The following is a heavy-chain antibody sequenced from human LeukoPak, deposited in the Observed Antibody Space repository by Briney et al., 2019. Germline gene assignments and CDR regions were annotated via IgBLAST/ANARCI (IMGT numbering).Heavy chain of an antibody. Sequence: GGSLRLSCAASGFTFSTYWMHWVRQAPGKGLVWVSRINSDGSRTSYADSVKGRFTISRDNAKNTLYLQMNSLRAEDTALYYCAKGPPAAGTPIDYWGQGTLVTVSS. CDR3: AKGPPAAGTPIDY. D-gene: IGHD6-13*01. CDR1: GFTFSTYW. J-gene: IGHJ4*02. V-gene: IGHV3-74*01. CDR2: INSDGSRT.